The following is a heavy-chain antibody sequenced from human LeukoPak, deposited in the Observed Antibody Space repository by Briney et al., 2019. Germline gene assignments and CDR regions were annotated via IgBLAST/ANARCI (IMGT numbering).Heavy chain of an antibody. D-gene: IGHD2-15*01. CDR3: ARSDCSGGSCMNN. CDR2: IYYSGST. CDR1: GSSISSYY. J-gene: IGHJ4*02. V-gene: IGHV4-59*08. Sequence: PSEPLSLTCTVSGSSISSYYWSWIRQPPGKGREWIGYIYYSGSTNYNPSLKSRVTISVDKSKNQFYLKLSSVTAADTAVYYCARSDCSGGSCMNNWGQGTLVTVSS.